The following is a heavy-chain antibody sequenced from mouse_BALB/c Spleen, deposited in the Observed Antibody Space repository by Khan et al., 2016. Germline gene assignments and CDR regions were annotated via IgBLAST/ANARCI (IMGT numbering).Heavy chain of an antibody. V-gene: IGHV1-84*02. Sequence: QVQLQQSGPELVKPGASVKISCKASGYTFTDYYINWVKQKSGQGLEWIGWIYPVSGNTKYNEKFKGKATLTVATSSSTAYMQLSSLTSEDTAVYFCARGGYDSWFAYWGQGTLVTVSA. J-gene: IGHJ3*01. CDR3: ARGGYDSWFAY. CDR1: GYTFTDYY. D-gene: IGHD2-2*01. CDR2: IYPVSGNT.